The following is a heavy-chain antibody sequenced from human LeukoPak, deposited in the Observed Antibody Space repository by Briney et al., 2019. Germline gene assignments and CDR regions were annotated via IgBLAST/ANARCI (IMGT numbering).Heavy chain of an antibody. D-gene: IGHD2-21*02. CDR1: GFTFNNAW. V-gene: IGHV3-23*01. CDR2: ISGSGGST. CDR3: AKFDRTATYFDS. J-gene: IGHJ4*02. Sequence: GGSLRLSCAASGFTFNNAWMSWVRQAPGKGLEWVSAISGSGGSTYYADSVKGRFTISSDNSKNTVYLQMTSLRVDDTAVYYCAKFDRTATYFDSWGQGTLVTISS.